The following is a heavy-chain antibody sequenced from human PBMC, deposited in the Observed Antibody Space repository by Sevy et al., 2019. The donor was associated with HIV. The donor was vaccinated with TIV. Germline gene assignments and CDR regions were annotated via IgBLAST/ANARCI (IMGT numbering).Heavy chain of an antibody. Sequence: GGSLRLSCAASAFTFSSYAMSWVRQAPGKGLEWVSAISGSGGSTYYADSVKGRFTISRDNSKNTLYLQMNSLGAEDTAVYYCAKDWGIYSSGWYSHNWFDPWGQGTLVTVSS. CDR3: AKDWGIYSSGWYSHNWFDP. CDR2: ISGSGGST. D-gene: IGHD6-19*01. CDR1: AFTFSSYA. V-gene: IGHV3-23*01. J-gene: IGHJ5*02.